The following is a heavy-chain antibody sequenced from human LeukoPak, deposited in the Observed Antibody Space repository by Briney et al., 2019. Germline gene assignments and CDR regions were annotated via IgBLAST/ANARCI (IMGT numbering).Heavy chain of an antibody. CDR2: IKVDGSEK. CDR3: ARKTGTTGVAFDY. J-gene: IGHJ4*02. V-gene: IGHV3-7*03. CDR1: GFTFSNFW. D-gene: IGHD1-1*01. Sequence: GGSLILSCAASGFTFSNFWMSWVRQAPGKGLEWVANIKVDGSEKYYVDSVKGRFTISRDNAENSLYLQMNSLRAEDTAVYYCARKTGTTGVAFDYWGQGTQVTVSS.